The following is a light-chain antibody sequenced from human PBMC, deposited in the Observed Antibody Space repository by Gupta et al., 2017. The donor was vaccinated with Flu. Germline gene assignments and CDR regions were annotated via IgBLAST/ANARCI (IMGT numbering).Light chain of an antibody. CDR3: ASYTTTSTWL. Sequence: QSTLTQPASVSGSPGQSITNSCTGTSSDVGGYSYVSWYQQHPGKAPKRMIYEVTDRPSGISNRFSGSKSGNTASLTISGLQAEDEADYFCASYTTTSTWLFGGGTKLTVL. J-gene: IGLJ3*02. V-gene: IGLV2-14*01. CDR2: EVT. CDR1: SSDVGGYSY.